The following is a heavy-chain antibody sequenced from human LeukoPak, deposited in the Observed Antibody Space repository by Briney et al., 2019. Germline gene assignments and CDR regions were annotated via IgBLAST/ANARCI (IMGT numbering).Heavy chain of an antibody. J-gene: IGHJ4*02. CDR1: GGSISSYY. D-gene: IGHD6-19*01. Sequence: PSETLSLTCTVSGGSISSYYWSWIRQPPGKGLEWIGYIYYSGSTNYNPSLKSRVTISVDTSKNQFSLKLSSVTAADAAVYYCATHGGYSSGIFDYWGQGTLVTVSS. CDR3: ATHGGYSSGIFDY. CDR2: IYYSGST. V-gene: IGHV4-59*08.